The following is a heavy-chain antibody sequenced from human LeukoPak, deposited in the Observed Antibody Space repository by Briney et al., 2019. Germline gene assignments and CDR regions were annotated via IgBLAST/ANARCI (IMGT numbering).Heavy chain of an antibody. Sequence: PGGSLRLSCAASGFTFSSYSMNWVRQAPGKGLEWVSSISSSRSYIYYADSVKGRFTISRDNAKNSLYLQMNSLRAEDTAVYYCARDLYCGGDCYPYYYYGMDVWGQGTTVTVSS. V-gene: IGHV3-21*01. J-gene: IGHJ6*02. D-gene: IGHD2-21*02. CDR3: ARDLYCGGDCYPYYYYGMDV. CDR1: GFTFSSYS. CDR2: ISSSRSYI.